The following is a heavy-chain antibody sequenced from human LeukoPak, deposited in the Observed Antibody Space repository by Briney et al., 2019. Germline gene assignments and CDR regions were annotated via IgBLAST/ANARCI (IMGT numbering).Heavy chain of an antibody. Sequence: GGSLRLSCAASGFTFNNHALTWVRQTPGKGLECVSAISGDGISPYYADSVRGRFTISRDNSKNTLYLQMNSLRVEDTAVYFRARDPGAFPYFFDYWGQGTLVTVSS. CDR1: GFTFNNHA. V-gene: IGHV3-23*01. CDR3: ARDPGAFPYFFDY. D-gene: IGHD4/OR15-4a*01. J-gene: IGHJ4*02. CDR2: ISGDGISP.